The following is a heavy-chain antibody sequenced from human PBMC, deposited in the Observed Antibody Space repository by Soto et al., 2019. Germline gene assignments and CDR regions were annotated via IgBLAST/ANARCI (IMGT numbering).Heavy chain of an antibody. CDR2: ISYDGSNK. V-gene: IGHV3-30-3*01. D-gene: IGHD6-13*01. CDR3: ARDFSGQQLGPYFDY. J-gene: IGHJ4*02. Sequence: GGSLRLSCAASGFTFSSYAMHWVRQAPGKGLEWVAVISYDGSNKYYADSVKGRFTISRDNSKNTLYLQMNSLRAEDTAVYYCARDFSGQQLGPYFDYWGQGTLVTVSS. CDR1: GFTFSSYA.